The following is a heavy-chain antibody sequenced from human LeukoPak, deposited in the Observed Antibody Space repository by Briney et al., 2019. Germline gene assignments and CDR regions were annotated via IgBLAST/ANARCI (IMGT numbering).Heavy chain of an antibody. D-gene: IGHD3-10*01. V-gene: IGHV4-34*01. CDR1: GGSFSGYY. CDR2: INHSGST. J-gene: IGHJ4*02. Sequence: PSETLSLTCAVYGGSFSGYYWSWIRQPPGKGLEWIGEINHSGSTNYNPSLKSRVTISVDTSKNQFSLKLSSVTAADTAVYYCARLRAKRITMVRGVTEIDYWGQGTLVTVSS. CDR3: ARLRAKRITMVRGVTEIDY.